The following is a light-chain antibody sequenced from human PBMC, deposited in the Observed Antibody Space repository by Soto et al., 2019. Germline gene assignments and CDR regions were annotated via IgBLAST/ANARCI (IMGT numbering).Light chain of an antibody. J-gene: IGKJ2*01. CDR3: QQYGSSPRT. CDR1: QSVSSSY. V-gene: IGKV3-20*01. Sequence: EIVLTQSPGTLSLSPGERATLSCRASQSVSSSYLAWYQQKPGQAPKVLIYGASSRAAGIPDRFSGSGSGRDFTLTISRLEPEDFAIYYCQQYGSSPRTFGQGTKLEIK. CDR2: GAS.